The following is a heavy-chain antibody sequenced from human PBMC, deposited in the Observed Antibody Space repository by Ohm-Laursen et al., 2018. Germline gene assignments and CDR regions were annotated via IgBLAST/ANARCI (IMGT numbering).Heavy chain of an antibody. J-gene: IGHJ4*02. V-gene: IGHV1-24*01. CDR2: LDPEDGET. CDR1: GYTLTDLS. Sequence: ASVKVSCKVSGYTLTDLSIHWVRQAPGKGLEWMGGLDPEDGETLYAQKFQGRVTMTEDRSTDTVYLELSTLKSEDTAVYYYATAITRIHLWWNFDYWGQGTLVTVSS. CDR3: ATAITRIHLWWNFDY. D-gene: IGHD5-18*01.